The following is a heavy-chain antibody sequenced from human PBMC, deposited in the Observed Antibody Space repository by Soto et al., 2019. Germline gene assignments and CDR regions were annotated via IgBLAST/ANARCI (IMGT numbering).Heavy chain of an antibody. V-gene: IGHV3-23*01. Sequence: EVQVFESGGGLVQPGGSLRLSCAASGFSFSDYSMAWVRQTPEKGLEWVSGMSIGGEKTFYIDSVKGRFIVSRDSSRDTVYFQMNRLRVEDTAVYYCVRWNGHGDLWGQGTLVTVSS. J-gene: IGHJ4*02. D-gene: IGHD1-1*01. CDR3: VRWNGHGDL. CDR2: MSIGGEKT. CDR1: GFSFSDYS.